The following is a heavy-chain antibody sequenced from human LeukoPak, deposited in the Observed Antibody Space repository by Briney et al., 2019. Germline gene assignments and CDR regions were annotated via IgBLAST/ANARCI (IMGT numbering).Heavy chain of an antibody. J-gene: IGHJ6*03. CDR1: GGTFSSYA. CDR3: ARAGYNWNDGDYYYYYMDV. V-gene: IGHV1-69*05. CDR2: IIPIFGTA. D-gene: IGHD1-1*01. Sequence: GASVKVSCKASGGTFSSYAISWVRQAPGQGLEWMGRIIPIFGTANYAQKFQGRVTITTDESTSTAYMELSSLRSEDTAVYYCARAGYNWNDGDYYYYYMDVWGKGTTVTVSS.